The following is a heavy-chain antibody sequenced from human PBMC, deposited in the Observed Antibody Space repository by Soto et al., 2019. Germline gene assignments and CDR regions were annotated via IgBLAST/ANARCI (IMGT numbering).Heavy chain of an antibody. CDR3: ARHPFMITFGGVPLQLDY. J-gene: IGHJ4*02. CDR2: IYYSGST. Sequence: SETLSLTCTVSGGSISSSSYYWGWIRQPPGKGLEWIGSIYYSGSTYYNPSLKSRVTISVDTSKNQFSLKLSSVTAADTAVYYCARHPFMITFGGVPLQLDYWGQGTLVTVSS. V-gene: IGHV4-39*01. D-gene: IGHD3-16*01. CDR1: GGSISSSSYY.